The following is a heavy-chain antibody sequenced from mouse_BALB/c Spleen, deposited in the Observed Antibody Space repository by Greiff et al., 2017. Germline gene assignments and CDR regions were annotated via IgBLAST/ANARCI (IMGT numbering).Heavy chain of an antibody. D-gene: IGHD2-4*01. J-gene: IGHJ3*01. CDR3: ARDSYDYDGAWFAY. CDR1: GFTFSDYY. CDR2: ISDGGSYT. V-gene: IGHV5-4*02. Sequence: EVQRVESGGGLVKPGGSLKLSCAASGFTFSDYYMYWVRQTPEKRLEWVATISDGGSYTYYPDSVKGRFTISRDNAKNNLYLQMSSLKSEDTAMYYCARDSYDYDGAWFAYWGQGTLVTVSA.